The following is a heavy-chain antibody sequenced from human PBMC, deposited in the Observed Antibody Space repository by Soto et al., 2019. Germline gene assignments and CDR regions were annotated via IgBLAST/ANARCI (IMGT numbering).Heavy chain of an antibody. V-gene: IGHV3-49*03. Sequence: PVGSLRLSCTASGFSFDTYAISWLRQAPGKGLEWVGFIRSKAYSRTTEYAASVRGRISISRDDSKSSAFPQMDRQNIEDTAVYYCTSGIGGWETAPYYFDSWGQGTLVTVYS. J-gene: IGHJ4*02. CDR3: TSGIGGWETAPYYFDS. CDR1: GFSFDTYA. D-gene: IGHD1-26*01. CDR2: IRSKAYSRTT.